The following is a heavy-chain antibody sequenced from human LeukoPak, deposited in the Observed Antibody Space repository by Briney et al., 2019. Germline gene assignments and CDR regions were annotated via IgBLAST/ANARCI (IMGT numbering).Heavy chain of an antibody. D-gene: IGHD3-3*01. CDR3: ARGFLGVVTYDY. J-gene: IGHJ4*02. CDR1: GFTFSSNY. V-gene: IGHV3-53*01. CDR2: IYSGGST. Sequence: GGSLRLSCAASGFTFSSNYMSWVRQAPGKGLEGVSVIYSGGSTYYADSVKGRFTISRDNSKNTLYLQMNSLRAEDTAVYYCARGFLGVVTYDYWGQGTLVTVSS.